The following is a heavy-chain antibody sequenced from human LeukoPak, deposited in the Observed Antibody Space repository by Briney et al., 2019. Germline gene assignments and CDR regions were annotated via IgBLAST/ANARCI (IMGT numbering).Heavy chain of an antibody. CDR2: LIPILGTA. J-gene: IGHJ6*03. CDR3: ARSRSYDYVWGRLDYYYYYMDV. V-gene: IGHV1-69*10. CDR1: GYTFTSYY. D-gene: IGHD3-16*01. Sequence: ASVKVSCKASGYTFTSYYMHWVRQAPGQGLEWMGELIPILGTANYAQKFQGRVTITADKSTSTAYMELSSLRSEDTAVYYCARSRSYDYVWGRLDYYYYYMDVWGKGTTVTVSS.